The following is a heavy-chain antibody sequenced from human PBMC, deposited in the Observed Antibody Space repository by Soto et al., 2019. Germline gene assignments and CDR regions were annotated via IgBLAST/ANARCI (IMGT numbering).Heavy chain of an antibody. D-gene: IGHD6-13*01. J-gene: IGHJ4*02. Sequence: DSVKGRFTISSDNSKNTLYLQMNSLRADDTAVYYCARDPGSSWYYFDYWGQGTLFTVSA. V-gene: IGHV3-30*07. CDR3: ARDPGSSWYYFDY.